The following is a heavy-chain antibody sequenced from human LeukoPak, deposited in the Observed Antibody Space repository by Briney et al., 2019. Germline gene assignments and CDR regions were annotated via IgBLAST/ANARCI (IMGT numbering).Heavy chain of an antibody. V-gene: IGHV3-15*01. Sequence: GGSLRLSCAASGFTFSNAWMSWVRQAPGKGLEWVGRIKSKTDGGTTDYAAPVKGRFTISRDDSKNTLYLQMKSLTTEDTAVYYCTTDVIPFGGVISNFDYWGQGTLVTVSS. D-gene: IGHD3-16*01. CDR1: GFTFSNAW. CDR2: IKSKTDGGTT. J-gene: IGHJ4*02. CDR3: TTDVIPFGGVISNFDY.